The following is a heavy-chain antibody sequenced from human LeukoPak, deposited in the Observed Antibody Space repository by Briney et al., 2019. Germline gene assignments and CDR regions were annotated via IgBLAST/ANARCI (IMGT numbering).Heavy chain of an antibody. J-gene: IGHJ4*02. CDR1: GFTLSSYW. V-gene: IGHV3-7*04. Sequence: SGGSLRLSCAASGFTLSSYWMSWVRQAPGKGLEWVANIKQDGSEKYYVDSVKGRFTISRDNAKNSLYLQMNSLRAEDTAVYYCARGGGGGAVGIAAAGLDYWGQGTLVTVSS. D-gene: IGHD6-13*01. CDR2: IKQDGSEK. CDR3: ARGGGGGAVGIAAAGLDY.